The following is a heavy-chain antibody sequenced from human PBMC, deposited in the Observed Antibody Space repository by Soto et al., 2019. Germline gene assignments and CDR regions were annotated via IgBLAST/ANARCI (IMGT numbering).Heavy chain of an antibody. CDR3: ARQGGWFDP. V-gene: IGHV4-59*08. CDR2: IYYSGST. J-gene: IGHJ5*02. Sequence: QVQLQESGPGLVKPSETLSLTCTVSGGSIRSYYWSWIRQPPGKGLEWIGSIYYSGSTNYKPSLKSRVTISVDTSNNQFSLKLNSVTAADTAVYYCARQGGWFDPWGQGTLVTVSS. D-gene: IGHD1-26*01. CDR1: GGSIRSYY.